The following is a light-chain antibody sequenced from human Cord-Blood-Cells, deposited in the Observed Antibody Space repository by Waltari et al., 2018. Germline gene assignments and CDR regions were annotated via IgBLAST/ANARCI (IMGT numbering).Light chain of an antibody. J-gene: IGLJ1*01. CDR2: DVS. V-gene: IGLV2-14*01. CDR1: SSDVGGYNY. CDR3: SSYTSSSTLD. Sequence: QSALTQPASVSGSPGQSIPISCTGTSSDVGGYNYVSGYQQHPGKAPKLMIYDVSNRPSGVSNRFSGSKSGNTASLAISGLQAEDEADYYCSSYTSSSTLDFGTGTKVTVL.